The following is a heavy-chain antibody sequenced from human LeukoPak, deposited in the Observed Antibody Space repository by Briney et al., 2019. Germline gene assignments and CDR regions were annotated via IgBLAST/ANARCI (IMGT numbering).Heavy chain of an antibody. CDR1: GGSISSGGYS. Sequence: SETPSLTCAVSGGSISSGGYSWSWIRQPPGKGLEWIGYIYHSGSTYYNPSLKSRVTISVDRSKNQFSLKLSSVTAADTAVYYCARGGSWPEYLQHWGQGTLVTVSS. CDR2: IYHSGST. D-gene: IGHD6-13*01. V-gene: IGHV4-30-2*01. CDR3: ARGGSWPEYLQH. J-gene: IGHJ1*01.